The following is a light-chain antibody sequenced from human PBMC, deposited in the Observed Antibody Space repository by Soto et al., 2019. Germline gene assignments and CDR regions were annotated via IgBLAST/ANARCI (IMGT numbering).Light chain of an antibody. CDR3: SLYTTASTYV. CDR2: EIN. CDR1: SSDVGAYDY. Sequence: QSALTQPPSASGSPGQSVTISCTGTSSDVGAYDYVSWYQQHPGKAPKLMIYEINKRPSGVPDRFSGSKSGNTASLTVSGLQAEDEAEYYCSLYTTASTYVFGTGTKLTVL. V-gene: IGLV2-8*01. J-gene: IGLJ1*01.